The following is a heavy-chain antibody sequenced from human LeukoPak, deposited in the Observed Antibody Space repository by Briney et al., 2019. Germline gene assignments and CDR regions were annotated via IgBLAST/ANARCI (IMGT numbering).Heavy chain of an antibody. CDR1: GGSISSYY. Sequence: NPSETLSLTCSVSGGSISSYYWSWIRQPPGKGLEWIGYIYYSGSATYNPSLKSRVTLSVDTSKKQLSLKLSSVTAADTAVYYCARHQDVGAIAFDYWGQGTLVTVSS. V-gene: IGHV4-59*08. D-gene: IGHD1-26*01. J-gene: IGHJ4*02. CDR2: IYYSGSA. CDR3: ARHQDVGAIAFDY.